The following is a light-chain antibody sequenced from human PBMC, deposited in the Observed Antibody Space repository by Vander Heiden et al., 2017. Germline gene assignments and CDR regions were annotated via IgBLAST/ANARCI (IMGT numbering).Light chain of an antibody. V-gene: IGKV1-39*01. CDR3: QQTARIPLT. CDR2: AAS. Sequence: DIHMTQSPSSLSASVGDRVNITCRASQSITSYLNWYQQKPGKAPKLLMYAASNLQSGVPSRFSGSGSGTDFTLTISSLQPEDFATYHCQQTARIPLTFGGGTKVEIK. CDR1: QSITSY. J-gene: IGKJ4*01.